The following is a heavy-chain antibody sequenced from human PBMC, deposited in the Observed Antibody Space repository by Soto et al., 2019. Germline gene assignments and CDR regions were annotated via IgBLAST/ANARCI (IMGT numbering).Heavy chain of an antibody. V-gene: IGHV3-7*03. Sequence: LRLSCVASGFTFSNYWMTWVRQAPGKGLEWVANIKQDGSEKLYVGSVKGRFTVSRDNAENSLHLDMNSLRAEDTAVYYCARRMTAVTIIDYWGQGTLVTVSS. J-gene: IGHJ4*02. D-gene: IGHD4-17*01. CDR1: GFTFSNYW. CDR3: ARRMTAVTIIDY. CDR2: IKQDGSEK.